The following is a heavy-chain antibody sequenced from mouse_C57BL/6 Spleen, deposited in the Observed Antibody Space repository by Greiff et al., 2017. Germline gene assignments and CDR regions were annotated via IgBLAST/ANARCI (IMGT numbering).Heavy chain of an antibody. D-gene: IGHD1-1*01. V-gene: IGHV14-2*01. CDR1: GFNIKDYY. CDR3: ARSGATGPSWFCY. CDR2: IDPEDGET. Sequence: EVQLQQSGAELVKPGASVKLSCTASGFNIKDYYMHWVKQRTEQGLEWIGRIDPEDGETKYAPKFQGKATITADTSYNTAYLQLSDLTSEDTACYFGARSGATGPSWFCYWGQGTLVTVSA. J-gene: IGHJ3*01.